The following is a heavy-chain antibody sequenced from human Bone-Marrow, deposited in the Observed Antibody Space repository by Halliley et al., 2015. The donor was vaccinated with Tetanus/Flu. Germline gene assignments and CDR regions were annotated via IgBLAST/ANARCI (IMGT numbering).Heavy chain of an antibody. D-gene: IGHD4-17*01. CDR2: SYYSGST. Sequence: LRLSCDVSGGSISSSGYYWSWIRQPPGKGLAWIGYSYYSGSTYYSPSLKSRVTISVDTPNNQFSLRLRSVTAADTAVYYCARAYGDPIYWFDPWGQGTLVTVSS. J-gene: IGHJ5*02. CDR3: ARAYGDPIYWFDP. CDR1: GGSISSSGYY. V-gene: IGHV4-30-4*01.